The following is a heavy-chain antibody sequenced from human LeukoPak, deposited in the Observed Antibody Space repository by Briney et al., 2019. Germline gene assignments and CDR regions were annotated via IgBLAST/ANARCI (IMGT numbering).Heavy chain of an antibody. J-gene: IGHJ4*02. D-gene: IGHD6-19*01. CDR3: ARDRSSGWYPPQFDY. Sequence: GGSLRLSCAASGFTFSSYSMNWVRQAPGKGLEWVSYISGSGSTIYYADSVKGRFTISRDNAKNSLYLQMNSLRAEDTAVYYCARDRSSGWYPPQFDYWGQGTLVTVSA. V-gene: IGHV3-48*04. CDR2: ISGSGSTI. CDR1: GFTFSSYS.